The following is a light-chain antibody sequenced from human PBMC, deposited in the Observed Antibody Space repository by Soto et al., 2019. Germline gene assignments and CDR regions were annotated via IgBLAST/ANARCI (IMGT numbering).Light chain of an antibody. CDR1: QGISSA. CDR3: HQFNSYPRT. Sequence: AIQLTQSPSSLSASVGDRVTITCRASQGISSALAWYQQKPGKAPKLLIYDASSLESGVPSRFSGSGSGTDFTLTISSLQPEDFATYSCHQFNSYPRTFGGGNKVESK. J-gene: IGKJ4*01. V-gene: IGKV1-13*02. CDR2: DAS.